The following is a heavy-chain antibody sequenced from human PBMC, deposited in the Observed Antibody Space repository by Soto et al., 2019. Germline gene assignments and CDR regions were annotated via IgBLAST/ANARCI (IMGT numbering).Heavy chain of an antibody. CDR3: AGGGTFSRCPYDY. V-gene: IGHV1-69*12. J-gene: IGHJ4*02. CDR2: IIPIFGTA. CDR1: GGTFSSYA. Sequence: QVQLVQSGAEVKKPGSSVKVSCKASGGTFSSYAISWVRQAPGQGLEWMGGIIPIFGTANYAQKFQGRVTSTAAESTSRAYRALGSLRSEDTAAYDCAGGGTFSRCPYDYWGQGSMVTVSS. D-gene: IGHD3-16*01.